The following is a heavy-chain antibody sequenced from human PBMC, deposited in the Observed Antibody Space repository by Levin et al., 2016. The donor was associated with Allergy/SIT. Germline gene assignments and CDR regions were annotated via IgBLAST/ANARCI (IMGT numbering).Heavy chain of an antibody. CDR2: IGSSGTTL. Sequence: VRQAPGKGLEWIAYIGSSGTTLYYADSVKGRFTMSRDNAKSSVSLQMNSLTDEDTAVYYCARSLLMVRTFDSWGQGTLVTVSS. D-gene: IGHD3-10*01. V-gene: IGHV3-48*03. J-gene: IGHJ4*02. CDR3: ARSLLMVRTFDS.